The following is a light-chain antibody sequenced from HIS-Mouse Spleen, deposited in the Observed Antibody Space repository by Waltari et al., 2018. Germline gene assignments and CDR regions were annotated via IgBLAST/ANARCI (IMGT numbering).Light chain of an antibody. V-gene: IGLV3-21*03. CDR3: QVWDSSSDHPI. Sequence: SYVLTQPPSVSVAPGKTARITCGGNNIGSTSVHWYQQQPGQAPLLVVYDDSDRPSGIPERFSGSNSGNTATLTISRVEAGDEADYYCQVWDSSSDHPIFGGGTKLTVL. CDR1: NIGSTS. CDR2: DDS. J-gene: IGLJ2*01.